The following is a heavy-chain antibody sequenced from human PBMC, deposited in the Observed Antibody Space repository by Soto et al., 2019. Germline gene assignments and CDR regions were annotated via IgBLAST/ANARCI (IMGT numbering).Heavy chain of an antibody. D-gene: IGHD3-10*01. CDR1: GGSISSYY. CDR3: ARVEFEPTEAYYFDY. Sequence: SETLSLTCTVSGGSISSYYWSWIRQPPGKGLEWIGYIYYSGSTNYNPSLKSRVTISVDTSKNQFSLKLSSVTAADTAVYYCARVEFEPTEAYYFDYWGQGTLVTVSS. CDR2: IYYSGST. J-gene: IGHJ4*02. V-gene: IGHV4-59*01.